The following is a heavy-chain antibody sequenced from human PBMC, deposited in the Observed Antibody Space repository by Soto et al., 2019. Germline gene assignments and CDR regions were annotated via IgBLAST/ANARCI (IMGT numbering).Heavy chain of an antibody. J-gene: IGHJ4*02. V-gene: IGHV6-1*01. CDR2: TYYRSKWYI. CDR1: GDSVSSKSAA. Sequence: SQTLSLTCAISGDSVSSKSAAWNWIRQSPSRGLEWLGRTYYRSKWYIEYAVSVKSRIAINPDTSKNLFSLQLNSVTPDDTAMYYCARTQSVYDYWGQGTQVTVSS. CDR3: ARTQSVYDY.